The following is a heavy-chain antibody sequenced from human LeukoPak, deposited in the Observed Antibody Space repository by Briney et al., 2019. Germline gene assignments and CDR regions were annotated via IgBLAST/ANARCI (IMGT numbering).Heavy chain of an antibody. D-gene: IGHD6-25*01. CDR2: ISSSSSDI. CDR3: ARAEVARLPLDY. J-gene: IGHJ4*02. Sequence: GGSLRLSCAVSGFTFSGYRMNWGGQARGQGLEWVSSISSSSSDIYYADSAKGRFTISRDNAKNSLSLQMNTLRAEDTAVYYCARAEVARLPLDYWGQGTLVTVSS. V-gene: IGHV3-21*01. CDR1: GFTFSGYR.